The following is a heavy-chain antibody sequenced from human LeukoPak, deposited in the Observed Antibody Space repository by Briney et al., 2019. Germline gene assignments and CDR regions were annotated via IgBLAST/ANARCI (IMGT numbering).Heavy chain of an antibody. CDR1: GGSISSYY. CDR2: IYYSGST. D-gene: IGHD6-19*01. Sequence: PSETLSLTCTVSGGSISSYYWSWIRQPPGKGLEWIGYIYYSGSTNYNPSLKSRVTISVDTSKNQFSLKLSSVAAADTAVYYCARSLEQWLGWYFDLWGRGTLVTVSS. J-gene: IGHJ2*01. CDR3: ARSLEQWLGWYFDL. V-gene: IGHV4-59*08.